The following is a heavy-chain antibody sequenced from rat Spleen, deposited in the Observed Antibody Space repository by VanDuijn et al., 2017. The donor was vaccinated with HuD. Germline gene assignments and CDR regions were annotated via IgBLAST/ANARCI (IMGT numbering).Heavy chain of an antibody. J-gene: IGHJ3*01. CDR2: ISSGGGDT. Sequence: EVQLVESGGGLVQPGRSMKLSCAASGFTFINYHMTWVRQAPTKGLEWVASISSGGGDTYYRDSVKGRFTVSRENAESTLYLLMDGLRSEDTATYYCVRQDTSGYSNWFAYWGQGTLVTVSS. D-gene: IGHD4-3*01. CDR3: VRQDTSGYSNWFAY. V-gene: IGHV5-25*01. CDR1: GFTFINYH.